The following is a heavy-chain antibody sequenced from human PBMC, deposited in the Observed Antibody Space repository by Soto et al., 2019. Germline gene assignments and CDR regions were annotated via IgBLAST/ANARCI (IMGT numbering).Heavy chain of an antibody. J-gene: IGHJ4*02. CDR3: ARDSSSWYSRYFDY. D-gene: IGHD6-13*01. CDR2: ISAYNGNT. Sequence: APVKGSCKGSGYTFTSDGGSLVRQAPGQGLEWMGWISAYNGNTNYAQKLQGRVTMTTDTSTSTAYMELRSLRSDDTAVYYCARDSSSWYSRYFDYWGQGTLVTVSS. CDR1: GYTFTSDG. V-gene: IGHV1-18*01.